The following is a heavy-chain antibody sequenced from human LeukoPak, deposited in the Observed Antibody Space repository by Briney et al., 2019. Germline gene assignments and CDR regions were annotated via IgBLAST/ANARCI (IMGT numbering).Heavy chain of an antibody. Sequence: GGSLRLSCAASGFTFSSYGMHWVRQAPGKGLEWVAVIWYDGSNKYYADSVKGRFTISRDNSKNTLYLQTNSLRAEDTAVYYCARAGYDSSGPYILGVDYWGQGTLVTVSS. D-gene: IGHD3-22*01. CDR1: GFTFSSYG. J-gene: IGHJ4*02. CDR2: IWYDGSNK. V-gene: IGHV3-33*01. CDR3: ARAGYDSSGPYILGVDY.